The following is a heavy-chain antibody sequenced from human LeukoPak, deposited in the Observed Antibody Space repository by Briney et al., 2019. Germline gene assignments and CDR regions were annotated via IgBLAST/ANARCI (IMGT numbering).Heavy chain of an antibody. CDR3: AKIPLGYNAMDV. Sequence: SEALSLTCAVSGVSISSSNWWSWVRQPPGKGLEWIGEIYYSGSTNYNPSLKSRVTISGDKSENRISLTLSSVTGADTAVYYCAKIPLGYNAMDVWGQGTTVTVSS. D-gene: IGHD2-21*01. V-gene: IGHV4-4*02. CDR2: IYYSGST. CDR1: GVSISSSNW. J-gene: IGHJ6*02.